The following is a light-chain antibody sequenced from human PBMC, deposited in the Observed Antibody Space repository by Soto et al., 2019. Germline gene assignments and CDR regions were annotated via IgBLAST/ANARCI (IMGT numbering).Light chain of an antibody. V-gene: IGKV3-20*01. Sequence: EIVLTQSPATQYFSAGERATLSCRASQSVRNNYLAWYQQKPGQAPRLLIYGASTRATGIPDRFSGSGSGTEFTLTISSLQPDDFATYYCQQYNSYSLWTFGQGTKVDIK. CDR1: QSVRNNY. CDR2: GAS. CDR3: QQYNSYSLWT. J-gene: IGKJ1*01.